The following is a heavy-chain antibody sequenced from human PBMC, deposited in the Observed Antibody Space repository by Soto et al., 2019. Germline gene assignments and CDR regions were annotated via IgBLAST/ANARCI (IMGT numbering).Heavy chain of an antibody. CDR1: XSAFSGYS. CDR3: ATSSPHFDN. J-gene: IGHJ4*02. CDR2: ISYDGTNT. V-gene: IGHV3-30-3*01. Sequence: QVQLVESGGGVVQPGRSLRLSCAASXSAFSGYSMHWVRQAPGKGLEWVAIISYDGTNTYYADSVRGRFTVSRDNSRNTLNLQMNSLRVEDTAVYYCATSSPHFDNWGQGTLVTVSS.